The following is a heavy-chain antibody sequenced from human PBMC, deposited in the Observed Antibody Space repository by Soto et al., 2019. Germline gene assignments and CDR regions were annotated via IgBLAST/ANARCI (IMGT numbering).Heavy chain of an antibody. CDR1: GFTFSSYA. CDR2: ISGSGGTT. D-gene: IGHD3-10*01. Sequence: GGSLRLSCAASGFTFSSYAMTWFRQTPGKGLEWVSVISGSGGTTYYADSVKGRFTISRDNSKRSLYLQMNSLRAEGTAVYYCARRKSTEYFFDYWGQGTLVTVS. J-gene: IGHJ4*02. V-gene: IGHV3-23*01. CDR3: ARRKSTEYFFDY.